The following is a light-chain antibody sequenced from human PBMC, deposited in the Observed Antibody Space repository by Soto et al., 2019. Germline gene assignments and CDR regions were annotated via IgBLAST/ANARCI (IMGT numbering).Light chain of an antibody. J-gene: IGKJ5*01. CDR3: HQYNHWPFT. CDR2: GAL. CDR1: QSVSSN. V-gene: IGKV3D-15*01. Sequence: EIVMTQSPATLSVSPGERATLSCRASQSVSSNLAWYQQKPGQAPRLLIYGALSRATGIPDRFSGSGSGTEFTLTISSLQSEDFAAYYCHQYNHWPFTFGQGTRLEI.